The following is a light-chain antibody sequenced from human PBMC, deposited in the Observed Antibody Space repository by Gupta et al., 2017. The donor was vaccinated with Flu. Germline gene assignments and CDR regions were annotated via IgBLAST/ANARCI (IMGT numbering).Light chain of an antibody. CDR2: KAS. J-gene: IGKJ1*01. Sequence: DAVMTQSPLSLPVTLGQPASISCRSSERLVYSDGDSYVSWFHQRPGQSPRRLIYKASNRDSGVPDRISGRGSGTDFTLTISRLEAEDVGVDDCMHSTRWPLTFGQGTKVEI. CDR3: MHSTRWPLT. V-gene: IGKV2-30*01. CDR1: ERLVYSDGDSY.